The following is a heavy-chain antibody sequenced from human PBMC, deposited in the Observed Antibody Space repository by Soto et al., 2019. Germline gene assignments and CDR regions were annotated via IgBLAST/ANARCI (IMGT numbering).Heavy chain of an antibody. CDR2: IYPGDSDT. D-gene: IGHD3-3*01. J-gene: IGHJ6*02. V-gene: IGHV5-51*01. CDR1: GYSFTSYW. Sequence: PGESLKISCKGSGYSFTSYWIGWVRQMPGKGLEWMGIIYPGDSDTRYSPSFQGQVTISADKSISTAYLQWSSLKASDTAMYYCARLSPPYYDFWSGEHYGMDVWGQGTTVTVSS. CDR3: ARLSPPYYDFWSGEHYGMDV.